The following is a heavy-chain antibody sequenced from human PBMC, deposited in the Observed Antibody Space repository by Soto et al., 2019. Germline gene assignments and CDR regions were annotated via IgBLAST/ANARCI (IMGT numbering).Heavy chain of an antibody. CDR3: ARERYDWNSVLDY. J-gene: IGHJ4*02. CDR2: INHSGST. Sequence: PSETLSLTCAVYGGSFSGYYWSWIRQPPGKGLEWIGEINHSGSTNYNPSLKSRVTISVDTSKNQFSLKLSSVTAADTAVYYCARERYDWNSVLDYWGQGTLVTVSS. CDR1: GGSFSGYY. D-gene: IGHD1-7*01. V-gene: IGHV4-34*01.